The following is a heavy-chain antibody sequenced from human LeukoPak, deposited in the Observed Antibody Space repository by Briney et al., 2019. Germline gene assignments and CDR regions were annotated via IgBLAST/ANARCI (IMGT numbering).Heavy chain of an antibody. D-gene: IGHD5-24*01. CDR2: ISSSSSTI. Sequence: GGSLRLSCAASGFTFSTYSMSWVRQAPGKGLEWVSYISSSSSTIYYADSVKGRFTISRDNAKNSPYLQMYSLRAEDTAMYYCAKSDGFDYWGQGTLVTVSS. CDR1: GFTFSTYS. CDR3: AKSDGFDY. V-gene: IGHV3-48*01. J-gene: IGHJ4*02.